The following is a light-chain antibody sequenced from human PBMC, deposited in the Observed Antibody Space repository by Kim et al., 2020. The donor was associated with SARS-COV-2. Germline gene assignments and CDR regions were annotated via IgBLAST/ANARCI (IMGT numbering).Light chain of an antibody. CDR1: QSVLYSSNNKNY. CDR2: WAS. V-gene: IGKV4-1*01. J-gene: IGKJ4*01. CDR3: EKYNTAPQA. Sequence: DIVMTQSPDSLAVSLGERATINCKSSQSVLYSSNNKNYLAWYQQKPGQPPKLLIYWASTRESGVPDRFSGSGSGTNFTLTISSLQAEDVAEYNCEKYNTAPQAVGGGSKGEIK.